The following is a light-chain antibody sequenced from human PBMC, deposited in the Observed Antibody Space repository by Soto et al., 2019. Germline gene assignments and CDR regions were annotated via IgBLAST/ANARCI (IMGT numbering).Light chain of an antibody. CDR1: RSVSSY. J-gene: IGKJ1*01. CDR2: GAS. CDR3: QKYGSSQT. V-gene: IGKV3-20*01. Sequence: PVESATLSCRASRSVSSYLAWYQQKPGQAPKVLIYGASSRATSSPDRFSVSGSGTVFTVIISRLEPEDFAVYCCQKYGSSQTFGQGAKVDIK.